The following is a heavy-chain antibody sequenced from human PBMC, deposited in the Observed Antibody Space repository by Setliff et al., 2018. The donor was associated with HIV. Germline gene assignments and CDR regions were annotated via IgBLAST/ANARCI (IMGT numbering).Heavy chain of an antibody. V-gene: IGHV1-46*01. Sequence: ASVKVSCKASGYTFTSYYMHWVRQAPGQGLEWMGIINPSGGSTSYAQKFQGRVTMTRDTSTSTVYMELSSLRSEDTAVYYCASASRDSSGYLYDAFDIWGQGTMVTVSS. CDR1: GYTFTSYY. J-gene: IGHJ3*02. CDR3: ASASRDSSGYLYDAFDI. CDR2: INPSGGST. D-gene: IGHD3-22*01.